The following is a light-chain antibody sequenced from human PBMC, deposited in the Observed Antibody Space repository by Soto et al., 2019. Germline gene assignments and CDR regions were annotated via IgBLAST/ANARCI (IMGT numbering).Light chain of an antibody. CDR3: QQYGRSPWT. Sequence: EIVLPQSPGTLSLSPGDRATLSCRASQSVSSSYLAWYQQKPGQAPGLLIYGASSRATGIPDRFSGSGSGTDFTLTISRLETEDCAVYYCQQYGRSPWTFGQGTKVEVK. CDR1: QSVSSSY. CDR2: GAS. J-gene: IGKJ1*01. V-gene: IGKV3-20*01.